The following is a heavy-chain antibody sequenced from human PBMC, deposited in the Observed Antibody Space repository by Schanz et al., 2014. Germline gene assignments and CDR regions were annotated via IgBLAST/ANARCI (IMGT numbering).Heavy chain of an antibody. Sequence: QVQLVQSGAEVKKPGASVRVSCKASGYTFTTYAMSWVRQAPGQGLEWVGWISVYTGNTKYGQKVQGRVTMTADTYTNTAYMELRSLRSDDTAVYYCAKAEYDILTDSYSRLDPWGQGTLGTVSS. CDR1: GYTFTTYA. J-gene: IGHJ5*02. V-gene: IGHV1-18*01. CDR3: AKAEYDILTDSYSRLDP. D-gene: IGHD3-9*01. CDR2: ISVYTGNT.